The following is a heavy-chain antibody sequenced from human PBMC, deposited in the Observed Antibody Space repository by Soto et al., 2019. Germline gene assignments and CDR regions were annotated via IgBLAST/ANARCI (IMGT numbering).Heavy chain of an antibody. V-gene: IGHV1-8*01. D-gene: IGHD3-10*01. Sequence: ASGKVSCKASGYTFSSYDINWVRQATGQGLEWMGWMNPNSGNTGYAQKFQGRVTMTRNTSISTAYMELSSLRSEDTAVYYCASSGNAETYYYGSGSPYGMDVWGHGSTVTVSS. CDR3: ASSGNAETYYYGSGSPYGMDV. CDR1: GYTFSSYD. CDR2: MNPNSGNT. J-gene: IGHJ6*02.